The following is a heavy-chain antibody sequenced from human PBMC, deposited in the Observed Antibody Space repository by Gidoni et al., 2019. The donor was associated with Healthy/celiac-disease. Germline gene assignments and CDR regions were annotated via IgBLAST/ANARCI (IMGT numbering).Heavy chain of an antibody. Sequence: QVQLVQSGAEVKKPGASVKVSCKASGYTFTRYDINWVRQATGQGLEWMGWINPNSGNTGYAQKFQGRVTMTRNTSISTAYMELSSLRSEDTAVYYCARGRRRSGYYGCDYWGQGTLVTVSS. CDR1: GYTFTRYD. CDR3: ARGRRRSGYYGCDY. D-gene: IGHD3-22*01. CDR2: INPNSGNT. J-gene: IGHJ4*02. V-gene: IGHV1-8*01.